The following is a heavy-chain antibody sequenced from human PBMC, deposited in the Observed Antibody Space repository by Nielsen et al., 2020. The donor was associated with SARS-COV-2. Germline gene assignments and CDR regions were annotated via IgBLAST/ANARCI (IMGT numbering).Heavy chain of an antibody. CDR1: GFTFTNYG. D-gene: IGHD6-13*01. J-gene: IGHJ4*02. Sequence: GGSLRLSCAASGFTFTNYGMTWVRQDPGKGLEWVSTISASGGSTFYTDSVKGRFTISRDSFKNTLYLQMNSLRAEDTAVYYCAASKSGYHFDLWGQGTLVTVSS. V-gene: IGHV3-23*01. CDR2: ISASGGST. CDR3: AASKSGYHFDL.